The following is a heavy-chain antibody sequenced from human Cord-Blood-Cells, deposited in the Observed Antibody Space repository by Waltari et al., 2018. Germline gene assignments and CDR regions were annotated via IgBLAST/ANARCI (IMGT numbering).Heavy chain of an antibody. CDR3: GAGDEGAFDS. V-gene: IGHV4-31*03. CDR2: IYYSGST. J-gene: IGHJ3*02. Sequence: QVQLQESGPGLVKPSQTLSLTCTVSGGSISSGGYYWSWIRQHPGKGLEWIGYIYYSGSTYYNPALKSRVTRSVDTSKNQFSLKLSSVTAADTAVYHCGAGDEGAFDSWGQGTMVTVSS. CDR1: GGSISSGGYY. D-gene: IGHD7-27*01.